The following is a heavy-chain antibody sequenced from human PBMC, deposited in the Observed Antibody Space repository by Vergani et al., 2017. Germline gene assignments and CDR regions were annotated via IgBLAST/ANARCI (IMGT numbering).Heavy chain of an antibody. J-gene: IGHJ4*02. CDR3: AGDLGGIAATSPPIPREGY. CDR1: GYTFTSYD. V-gene: IGHV1-8*01. D-gene: IGHD6-13*01. CDR2: MNPNSGNT. Sequence: QVQLVQSGAEVKKPGASVKVSCKASGYTFTSYDINWVRQATGQGLEWMGWMNPNSGNTGYAQKFQGRVTMTRNTAISTAYMELSSLRSEDTAVYCCAGDLGGIAATSPPIPREGYWGQGTLVTVSS.